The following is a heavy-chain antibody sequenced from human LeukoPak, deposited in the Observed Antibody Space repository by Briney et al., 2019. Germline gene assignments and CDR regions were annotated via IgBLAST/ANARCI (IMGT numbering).Heavy chain of an antibody. CDR2: IHTSGTT. J-gene: IGHJ6*03. CDR1: GASIGAYY. V-gene: IGHV4-4*09. D-gene: IGHD1-14*01. CDR3: ARLGVNGTTPSFYHYMNV. Sequence: SETLSLTCTVSGASIGAYYWSWIRQPPGKDLEWLGYIHTSGTTNSNPSLKSRVTVSVDTSKNQFSLKLTSVTAADTAVYYCARLGVNGTTPSFYHYMNVWGKGTSVTVSS.